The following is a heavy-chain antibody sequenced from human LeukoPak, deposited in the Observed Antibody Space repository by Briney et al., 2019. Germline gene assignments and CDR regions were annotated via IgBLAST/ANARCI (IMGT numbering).Heavy chain of an antibody. CDR2: TYYRSKVYN. D-gene: IGHD1-26*01. Sequence: SQTLSLTCAISGDSVSSNSAAWNWIRQSPSRGLEWLGRTYYRSKVYNDYAVYVKSRITINPDTSKNQFSLQLNSVTPEDTAVYYCARGWGQWELDAFDIWGQGTMVTVSS. CDR1: GDSVSSNSAA. J-gene: IGHJ3*02. CDR3: ARGWGQWELDAFDI. V-gene: IGHV6-1*01.